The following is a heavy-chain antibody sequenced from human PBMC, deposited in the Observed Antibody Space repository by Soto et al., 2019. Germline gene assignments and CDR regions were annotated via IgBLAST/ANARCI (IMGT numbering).Heavy chain of an antibody. CDR1: GYSLTSYW. V-gene: IGHV5-51*01. J-gene: IGHJ4*02. CDR2: IYPGDSET. CDR3: VRARSTDSRPDY. Sequence: GESLKTSCKGSGYSLTSYWIGWVRRMPGKGLEWMGIIYPGDSETRYSPSFQGQVTISADKSISTAYLQLDSPRAEDTAVYFCVRARSTDSRPDYWGQGTLVTVSS. D-gene: IGHD3-22*01.